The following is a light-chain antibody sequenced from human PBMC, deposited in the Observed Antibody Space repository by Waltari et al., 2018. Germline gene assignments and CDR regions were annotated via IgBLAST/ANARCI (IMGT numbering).Light chain of an antibody. CDR1: SGSLSTTSY. CDR3: LLYMGSGIWV. Sequence: QTVVTQEPSLSVSPGGTVTLTCALSSGSLSTTSYASWYQQRPGQTPRTLFYKAYSRSSGVPDRFSGSILGNKAALIITGAQADDEAVYYCLLYMGSGIWVFGGGTKLTVL. V-gene: IGLV8-61*01. CDR2: KAY. J-gene: IGLJ3*02.